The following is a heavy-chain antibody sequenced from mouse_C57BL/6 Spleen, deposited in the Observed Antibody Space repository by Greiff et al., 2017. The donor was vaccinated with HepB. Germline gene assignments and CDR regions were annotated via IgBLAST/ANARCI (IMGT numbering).Heavy chain of an antibody. V-gene: IGHV2-9-1*01. J-gene: IGHJ3*01. CDR3: ARNYHYYGSSYGFAY. CDR2: IWTGGGT. Sequence: VMLVESGPGLVAPSQSLSITCTVSGFSLTSYAISWVRQPPGKGLEWLGVIWTGGGTNYNSALKSRLSISKDNSKSQVFLKMNSLQTDDTARYYCARNYHYYGSSYGFAYWGQGTLVTVSA. CDR1: GFSLTSYA. D-gene: IGHD1-1*01.